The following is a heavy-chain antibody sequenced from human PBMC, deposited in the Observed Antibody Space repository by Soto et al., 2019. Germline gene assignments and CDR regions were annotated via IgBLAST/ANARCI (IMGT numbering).Heavy chain of an antibody. CDR1: GFTFSSYD. Sequence: GGSLRLSCAASGFTFSSYDMHWVRQATGKGLEWVSAIGTAGDTYYPGSVKGRFTISRENAKNSLYLQMNSLRAEDTAVYYCARVVSGDAFDIWGQGTMVTVSS. CDR2: IGTAGDT. V-gene: IGHV3-13*01. J-gene: IGHJ3*02. CDR3: ARVVSGDAFDI.